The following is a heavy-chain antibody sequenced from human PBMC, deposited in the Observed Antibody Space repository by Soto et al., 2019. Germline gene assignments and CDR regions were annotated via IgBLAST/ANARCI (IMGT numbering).Heavy chain of an antibody. CDR3: ARDPSPGIAVAGFDY. J-gene: IGHJ4*02. CDR1: GFTFSSYA. D-gene: IGHD6-19*01. Sequence: PGGSLRLSXAASGFTFSSYAMSWVRQAPGKGLEWVSAISGSGGSTYYADSVKGRFTISRDNSKNTLYLQMNSLRAEDTAVYYCARDPSPGIAVAGFDYWGQGTLVTVSS. V-gene: IGHV3-23*01. CDR2: ISGSGGST.